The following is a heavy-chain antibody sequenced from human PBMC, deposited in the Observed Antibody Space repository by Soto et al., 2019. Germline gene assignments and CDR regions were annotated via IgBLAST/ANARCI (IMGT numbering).Heavy chain of an antibody. D-gene: IGHD3-22*01. J-gene: IGHJ5*02. V-gene: IGHV1-18*04. CDR1: GYTFSSNG. Sequence: ASVKVSCKTSGYTFSSNGISWVRQAPGQGLEWMGWISTFNGNAHYSQKFQDRVTMTTDTSTNTVYMEVTSLRSDDTAMYYCVRQSGYSSGWSDHWGQGTLGTSPQ. CDR3: VRQSGYSSGWSDH. CDR2: ISTFNGNA.